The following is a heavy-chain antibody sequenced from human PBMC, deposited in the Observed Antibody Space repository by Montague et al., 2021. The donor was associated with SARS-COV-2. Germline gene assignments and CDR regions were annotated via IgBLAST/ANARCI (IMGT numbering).Heavy chain of an antibody. J-gene: IGHJ4*02. CDR1: GDSVSSNSVA. V-gene: IGHV6-1*01. D-gene: IGHD6-19*01. Sequence: CAISGDSVSSNSVAWGWITQSPSRGLERLGRTYYRSKWYSDYAPSVRGRLTVNPDASKNEFSLELNYVTPEDTAVYYCVRYSGWFYFGFWGQGTLVTVSS. CDR2: TYYRSKWYS. CDR3: VRYSGWFYFGF.